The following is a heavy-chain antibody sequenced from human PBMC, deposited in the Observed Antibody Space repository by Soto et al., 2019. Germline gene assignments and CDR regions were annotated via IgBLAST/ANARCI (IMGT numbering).Heavy chain of an antibody. CDR1: GGSISSGGYY. J-gene: IGHJ6*02. CDR2: IYNSGNT. CDR3: ARNYYYGSGSSHYYYGMDV. V-gene: IGHV4-31*03. D-gene: IGHD3-10*01. Sequence: SETLSLTCSVSGGSISSGGYYWSWIRQHPEKGLEWIGYIYNSGNTYYNPSLKGRVTISEDTSKNQFSLKLSSVTAADTAVYYCARNYYYGSGSSHYYYGMDVWGQGTTVTVS.